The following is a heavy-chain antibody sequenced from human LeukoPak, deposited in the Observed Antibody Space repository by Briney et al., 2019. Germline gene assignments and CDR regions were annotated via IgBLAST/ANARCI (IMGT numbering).Heavy chain of an antibody. CDR1: GFTFSSYT. CDR3: AKANGESDARHDGWFDP. CDR2: ISASGTKT. D-gene: IGHD3-10*01. J-gene: IGHJ5*02. V-gene: IGHV3-23*01. Sequence: GGSLRLSCAASGFTFSSYTMSWVRQAPGKGLEWVSDISASGTKTYYADSVNGRFTLSRDNSKNALYLQMNTLRDEDTAEYYCAKANGESDARHDGWFDPWGQGTLVTVSS.